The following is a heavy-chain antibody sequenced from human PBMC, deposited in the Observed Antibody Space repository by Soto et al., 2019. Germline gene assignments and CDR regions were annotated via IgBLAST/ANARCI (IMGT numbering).Heavy chain of an antibody. CDR1: GYTFTGYY. J-gene: IGHJ6*02. D-gene: IGHD6-6*01. Sequence: ASVKVSCKASGYTFTGYYMHWVRQAPGQGLEWMGWINPNSGGTNYAQKFQGRVTMTRDTSISTAYMELSRLRSDDTAVYYCARDPRQLVRGYYYYYGMDVWGQGTTVTVSS. CDR3: ARDPRQLVRGYYYYYGMDV. V-gene: IGHV1-2*02. CDR2: INPNSGGT.